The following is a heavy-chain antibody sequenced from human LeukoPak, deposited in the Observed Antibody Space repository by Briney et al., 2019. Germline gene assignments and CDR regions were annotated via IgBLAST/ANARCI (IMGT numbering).Heavy chain of an antibody. Sequence: SGGSLRLSCAASGFTFSSYCMHWVRQAPGKGLEWVAVISYDGSNKYYADSVKGRFTISRDNSKNTLYLQMNSLRAEDTAVYYCAKGSHIVMVTAAIDYWGQGTLVTVSS. J-gene: IGHJ4*02. V-gene: IGHV3-30*18. CDR3: AKGSHIVMVTAAIDY. CDR1: GFTFSSYC. D-gene: IGHD2-21*02. CDR2: ISYDGSNK.